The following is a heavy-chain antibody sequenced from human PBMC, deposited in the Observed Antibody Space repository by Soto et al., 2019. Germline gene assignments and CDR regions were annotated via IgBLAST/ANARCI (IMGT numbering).Heavy chain of an antibody. J-gene: IGHJ4*02. V-gene: IGHV1-18*01. D-gene: IGHD3-3*01. CDR2: ISDYNGNT. Sequence: ALVNVSCTASVYTFTSYVISSVRHAPGQGFEWMVWISDYNGNTNYAQKLEGRVTMSTDTSTSTAYMELRSLRSDDTAVYYCATAAYYDFWSGYPHPFDYWGQGTLVTVSS. CDR3: ATAAYYDFWSGYPHPFDY. CDR1: VYTFTSYV.